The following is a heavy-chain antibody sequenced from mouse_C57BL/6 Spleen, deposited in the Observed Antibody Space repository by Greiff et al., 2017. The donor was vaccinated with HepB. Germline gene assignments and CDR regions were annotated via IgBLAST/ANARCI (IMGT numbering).Heavy chain of an antibody. CDR1: GYTFTSYW. D-gene: IGHD4-1*01. J-gene: IGHJ1*03. Sequence: QVQLQQPGAELVRPGTSVKLSCKASGYTFTSYWMHWVKQRPGQGLEWIGVIDPSDSYTNYNQKFKGKATLTVDTSSSTAYMPLSSLTSEDSAVYYCARTGTRYLDVWGTGTTVTVSS. CDR2: IDPSDSYT. CDR3: ARTGTRYLDV. V-gene: IGHV1-59*01.